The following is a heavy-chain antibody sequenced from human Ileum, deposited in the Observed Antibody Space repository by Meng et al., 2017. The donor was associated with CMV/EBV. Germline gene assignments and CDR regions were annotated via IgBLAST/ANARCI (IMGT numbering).Heavy chain of an antibody. D-gene: IGHD1-20*01. CDR1: GFSFSTYS. Sequence: GGPLRLSCAASGFSFSTYSMNWVRQAPGKGLEWVSSIRSSSSYTFYAESVKGRFTISRDNAKNSLYLEMNSLRAEDTAVYYCASHWGLTASGYWGQGMLVTVSS. V-gene: IGHV3-21*01. CDR2: IRSSSSYT. CDR3: ASHWGLTASGY. J-gene: IGHJ4*02.